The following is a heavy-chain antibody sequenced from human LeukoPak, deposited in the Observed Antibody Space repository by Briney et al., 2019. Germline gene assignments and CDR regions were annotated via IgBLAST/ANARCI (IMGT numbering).Heavy chain of an antibody. J-gene: IGHJ6*03. D-gene: IGHD3-3*01. CDR3: ARGSYYTGGWNHYYYYMDV. V-gene: IGHV1-69*06. CDR2: IIPVFGKI. CDR1: GGIFSSYV. Sequence: SVKVSCKASGGIFSSYVITWVRQAPGQGLEWMGGIIPVFGKITSAPNFQGRVTITADKSTRTAYMELSSLRSEDTAVYYCARGSYYTGGWNHYYYYMDVWGKGTTVTVSS.